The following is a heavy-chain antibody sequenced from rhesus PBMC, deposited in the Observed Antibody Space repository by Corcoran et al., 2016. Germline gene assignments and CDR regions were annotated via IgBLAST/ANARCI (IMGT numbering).Heavy chain of an antibody. CDR1: GYSISSAYG. CDR3: ASFTATFYFDS. Sequence: QVQLQESGPGLVKPSETLSLTCAVSGYSISSAYGWSWIRQPPGKGLEWVGFIGGTRDTPNSHPSLQRRVTVSKATSKNQFPLKLISVSAADTAVYYCASFTATFYFDSWGQGVLVTVSS. D-gene: IGHD5-12*01. J-gene: IGHJ4*01. CDR2: IGGTRDTP. V-gene: IGHV4-127*01.